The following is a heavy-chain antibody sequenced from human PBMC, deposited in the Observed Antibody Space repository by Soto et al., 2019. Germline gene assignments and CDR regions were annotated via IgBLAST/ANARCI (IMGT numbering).Heavy chain of an antibody. CDR2: ISGSGGTI. J-gene: IGHJ4*02. CDR1: GFTLSSYS. V-gene: IGHV3-48*02. D-gene: IGHD6-19*01. CDR3: ARETGLRSSGWSYDFDF. Sequence: EAQLVESGGGMVQPGGSLRVSCAASGFTLSSYSMHWVRQAPGKGLEWVSYISGSGGTIYYADSVKGRFTISRDNAKNSLSVQMNSLRDEDTAVYFCARETGLRSSGWSYDFDFWGQGTRVTVSS.